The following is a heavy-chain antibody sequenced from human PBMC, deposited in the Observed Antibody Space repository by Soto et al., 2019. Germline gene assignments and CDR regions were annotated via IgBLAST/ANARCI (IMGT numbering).Heavy chain of an antibody. D-gene: IGHD6-6*01. V-gene: IGHV4-39*01. CDR2: IYYSGST. CDR1: GGSISSSSYY. CDR3: ARQMASIAARPPLYYFDY. J-gene: IGHJ4*02. Sequence: SETLSLTCTVSGGSISSSSYYWGWIRQPPGKGLEWIGSIYYSGSTYYNPTLNSRVTISVDTSKNQFTLKLSSVTAADTAMNSCARQMASIAARPPLYYFDYWGQGTLVTVSS.